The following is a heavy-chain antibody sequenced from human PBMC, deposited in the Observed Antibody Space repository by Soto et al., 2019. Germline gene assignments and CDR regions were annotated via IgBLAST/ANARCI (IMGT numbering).Heavy chain of an antibody. CDR2: ISASGGRT. V-gene: IGHV3-23*01. J-gene: IGHJ4*02. Sequence: GGSLRLSCAASGFSFSSYAMSWVRQAPGAGPEWVSGISASGGRTYYADSVKGRFTISRDKSKSTLYLQMDSLRAEDTALYYCAKDPNGDYVGDFDFWGRGPLVTVSS. CDR3: AKDPNGDYVGDFDF. D-gene: IGHD4-17*01. CDR1: GFSFSSYA.